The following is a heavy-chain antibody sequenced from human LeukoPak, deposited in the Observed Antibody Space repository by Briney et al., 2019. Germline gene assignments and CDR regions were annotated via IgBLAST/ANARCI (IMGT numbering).Heavy chain of an antibody. CDR3: ARRIGEWFGELEFDP. V-gene: IGHV1-69*01. J-gene: IGHJ5*02. D-gene: IGHD3-10*01. CDR2: IIPIFDTA. Sequence: SSVKVSCKGSGGTFSSYAISWVRQAPGQGLEWMGGIIPIFDTANNAQKFQGRVTITADESTSTAYMELSSLRSEDTAVYYCARRIGEWFGELEFDPWGQGTLVTVSS. CDR1: GGTFSSYA.